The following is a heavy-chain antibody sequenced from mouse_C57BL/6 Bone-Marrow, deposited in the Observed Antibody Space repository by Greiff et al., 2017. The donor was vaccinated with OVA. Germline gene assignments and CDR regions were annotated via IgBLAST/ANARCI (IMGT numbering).Heavy chain of an antibody. Sequence: DVQLQESGPGLVKPSQSLSLTCSVTGYSITSGYYWNWIRQFPGNKLEWMGYISYDGSNNYNPSLKNRISITRDTSKNQFFLKLNSVTTEDTATYYCARDGNPYYAMDYWGQGTSVTVSS. CDR2: ISYDGSN. D-gene: IGHD2-1*01. CDR3: ARDGNPYYAMDY. V-gene: IGHV3-6*01. CDR1: GYSITSGYY. J-gene: IGHJ4*01.